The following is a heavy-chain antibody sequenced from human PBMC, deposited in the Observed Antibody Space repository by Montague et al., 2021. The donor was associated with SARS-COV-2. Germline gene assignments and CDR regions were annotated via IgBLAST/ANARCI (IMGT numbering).Heavy chain of an antibody. D-gene: IGHD2-15*01. CDR3: AHVGMACSGGSCYPKIKDWYFDL. Sequence: VKPTQTLTLTCTFSGFSLSTSGVGVGWIRQPPGKALEWLALIYWDDDKRYSPSLKSRLTITKDTSKNRVVLTMTNMDPVDTATYYCAHVGMACSGGSCYPKIKDWYFDLWGRGTLVTVSS. J-gene: IGHJ2*01. CDR1: GFSLSTSGVG. V-gene: IGHV2-5*02. CDR2: IYWDDDK.